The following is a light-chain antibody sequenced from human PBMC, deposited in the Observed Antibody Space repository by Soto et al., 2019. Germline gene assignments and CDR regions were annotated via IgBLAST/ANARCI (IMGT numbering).Light chain of an antibody. CDR1: SSDVGSYNF. V-gene: IGLV2-14*03. CDR2: DVT. Sequence: QSVLTQPASVSGSPGQSVTLSCTGTSSDVGSYNFVSWYQQHPGNAPKLMIYDVTARPSGVSSRFSGSKSGNTASLTISGLQAEDAADYYCSSYTRSGTVVFAGGTKLTVL. CDR3: SSYTRSGTVV. J-gene: IGLJ2*01.